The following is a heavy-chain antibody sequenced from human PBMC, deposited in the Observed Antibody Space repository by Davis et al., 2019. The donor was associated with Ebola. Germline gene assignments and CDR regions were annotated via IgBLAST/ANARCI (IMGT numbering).Heavy chain of an antibody. D-gene: IGHD6-19*01. CDR2: IYYSGST. CDR1: GGSISSSSYY. Sequence: MPGGSLRLSCTVSGGSISSSSYYWGWIRQPPGKGLEWIGSIYYSGSTYYNPSLKSRVTISVDTSKNQFSLKLSSVTAADTAVYYCARRQRIAVAGIDYWGQGTLVTVSS. CDR3: ARRQRIAVAGIDY. V-gene: IGHV4-39*01. J-gene: IGHJ4*02.